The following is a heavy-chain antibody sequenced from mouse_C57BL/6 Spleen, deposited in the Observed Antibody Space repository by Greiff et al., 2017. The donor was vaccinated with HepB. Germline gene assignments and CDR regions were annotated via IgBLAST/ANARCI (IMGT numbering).Heavy chain of an antibody. CDR2: IRLKSDNYAT. CDR3: TGRGETGFDD. V-gene: IGHV6-3*01. CDR1: GFTFSNYW. J-gene: IGHJ2*01. D-gene: IGHD2-13*01. Sequence: EVKLVESGGGLVQPGGSMKLSCVASGFTFSNYWMNWVRQSPEKGLEWVAQIRLKSDNYATHYAESVKGWFTISRDDSKSSVYLKMNNLRAEDTGIYYCTGRGETGFDDWGKGTTLTVSS.